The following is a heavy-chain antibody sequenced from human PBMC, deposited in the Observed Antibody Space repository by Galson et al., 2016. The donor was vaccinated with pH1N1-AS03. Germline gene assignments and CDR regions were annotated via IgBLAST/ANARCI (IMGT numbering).Heavy chain of an antibody. V-gene: IGHV1-58*01. D-gene: IGHD3-3*01. CDR3: AAGSRFLEWLGDAYFYGMDV. CDR1: GFTFTGST. Sequence: SVKVSCKASGFTFTGSTVQWVRQARGQRLEWIGWIVVGSGNTNYAQNFQERVSITRDKSTSTAYMSLSSLRSEDTAVYYCAAGSRFLEWLGDAYFYGMDVWGQGTTVTVSS. J-gene: IGHJ6*02. CDR2: IVVGSGNT.